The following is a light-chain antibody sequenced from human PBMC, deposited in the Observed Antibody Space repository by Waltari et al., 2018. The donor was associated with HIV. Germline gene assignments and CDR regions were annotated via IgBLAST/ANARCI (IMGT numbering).Light chain of an antibody. Sequence: QSALTQPRSVSGSPGQSVTISCTGTSSDVGVYKFASWYQQHPGKAPKLMIYDVSKRPSGVPDRFSGSKSGNTASLTISGLQAEDEADYYCCSYAGSYPVVFGGGTKLTVL. CDR2: DVS. CDR3: CSYAGSYPVV. V-gene: IGLV2-11*01. J-gene: IGLJ2*01. CDR1: SSDVGVYKF.